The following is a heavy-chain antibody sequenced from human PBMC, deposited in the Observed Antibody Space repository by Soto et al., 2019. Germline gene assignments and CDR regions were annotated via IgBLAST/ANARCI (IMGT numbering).Heavy chain of an antibody. D-gene: IGHD6-25*01. V-gene: IGHV1-69*02. J-gene: IGHJ5*02. CDR1: GGTFSSYT. CDR3: ARGLGRSRGRLEGVGWFDP. Sequence: QVQLVQSGAEVKKPGSSVKVSCKASGGTFSSYTISWVRQAPGQGLEWMGRIIPILGIANYAQKFQGRVTDTADKCTSTGSNELDSRRHEDEAVYYCARGLGRSRGRLEGVGWFDPCGQGTLVTVSS. CDR2: IIPILGIA.